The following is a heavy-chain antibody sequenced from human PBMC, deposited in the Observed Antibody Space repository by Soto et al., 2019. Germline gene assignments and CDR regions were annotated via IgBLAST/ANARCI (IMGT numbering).Heavy chain of an antibody. CDR3: AKDQVPSTYYYYYGMDV. V-gene: IGHV3-30*18. J-gene: IGHJ6*02. D-gene: IGHD2-2*01. Sequence: QVQLVESGGGVVQPGRSLRLSCAASGFTFSSYGMHWVRQAPGNGLEWVAVTSNDGSRKHYADSVKGRFTISRDNSKNTLYLQMNSLGAEDTAVYYCAKDQVPSTYYYYYGMDVWGQGTTVTVSS. CDR2: TSNDGSRK. CDR1: GFTFSSYG.